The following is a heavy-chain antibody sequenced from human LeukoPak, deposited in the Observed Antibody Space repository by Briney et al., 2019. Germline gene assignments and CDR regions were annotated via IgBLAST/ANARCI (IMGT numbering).Heavy chain of an antibody. CDR2: ISGYNGNT. J-gene: IGHJ3*02. V-gene: IGHV1-18*01. CDR3: VRDSLRFLEWLFGEDI. Sequence: ASVKVSCKASGYTFTSYGISWVRQAPGQGLEWMGWISGYNGNTNYAQKVQGRVTLTTDTSTSTAYMEVRSLGSDDTAVYYCVRDSLRFLEWLFGEDIWGQGTMVSVSS. D-gene: IGHD3-3*01. CDR1: GYTFTSYG.